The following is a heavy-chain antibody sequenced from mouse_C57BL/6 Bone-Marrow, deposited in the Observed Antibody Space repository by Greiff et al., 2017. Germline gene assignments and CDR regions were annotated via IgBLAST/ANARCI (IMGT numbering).Heavy chain of an antibody. CDR1: GYTFTSYG. Sequence: LQESGAELARPGASVKLSCKASGYTFTSYGISWVKQRTGQGLEWIGEIYPRSGNTYYNEKFKGKATLTADKSSSTAYMELRSLTSEDSAVYFCARELRFYWYFDVWGTGTTVTVSS. CDR2: IYPRSGNT. D-gene: IGHD2-12*01. J-gene: IGHJ1*03. V-gene: IGHV1-81*01. CDR3: ARELRFYWYFDV.